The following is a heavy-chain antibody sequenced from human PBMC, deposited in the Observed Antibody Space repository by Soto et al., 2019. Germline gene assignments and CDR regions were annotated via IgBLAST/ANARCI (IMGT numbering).Heavy chain of an antibody. CDR1: GFTFSSYW. D-gene: IGHD3-10*01. V-gene: IGHV3-7*04. CDR2: IKQDGSEK. Sequence: PGGSLRLSCAASGFTFSSYWMSWVRQAPGKGLEWVANIKQDGSEKYYVDSVKGRFTISRDNAKNSLYLQMNSLRAEDTAVYYCARGNRLWFGERYYYYMDVWGKGTTVTVSS. J-gene: IGHJ6*03. CDR3: ARGNRLWFGERYYYYMDV.